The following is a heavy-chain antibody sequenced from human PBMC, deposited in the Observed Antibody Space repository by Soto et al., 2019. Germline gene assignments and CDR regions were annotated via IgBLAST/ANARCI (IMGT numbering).Heavy chain of an antibody. V-gene: IGHV4-39*01. Sequence: SETLSLTCTVSGGSISSSSYYWGWIRQPPGKGLEWIGSIYYSGSTYYNPSLKSRVTISVDTSKNQFSLKLSSVTAADTAVYYCGYGSGSFMEYYFDYWGQGTLVTVSS. CDR2: IYYSGST. CDR1: GGSISSSSYY. CDR3: GYGSGSFMEYYFDY. J-gene: IGHJ4*02. D-gene: IGHD3-10*01.